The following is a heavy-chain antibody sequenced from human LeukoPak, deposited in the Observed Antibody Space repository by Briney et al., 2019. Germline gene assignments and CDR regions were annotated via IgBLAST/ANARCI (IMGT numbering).Heavy chain of an antibody. V-gene: IGHV4-59*01. D-gene: IGHD6-6*01. Sequence: PSETLSLTCTVSGGSISSYYWSWIRQPPGKGLEWIGYIYYSGSANSNPSLRSRVTISVDMSKNQFSLKLSSVTAADTAVYYCARHFAYSSSSYFDYWGQGSLVTVSS. CDR2: IYYSGSA. CDR1: GGSISSYY. CDR3: ARHFAYSSSSYFDY. J-gene: IGHJ4*02.